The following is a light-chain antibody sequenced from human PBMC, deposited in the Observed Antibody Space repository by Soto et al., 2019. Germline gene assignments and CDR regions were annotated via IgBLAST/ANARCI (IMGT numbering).Light chain of an antibody. CDR2: ATS. J-gene: IGKJ3*01. CDR3: QQYSQWPLFT. CDR1: QSVSRN. Sequence: EIVMTQSPVTLSVSPGERATLSCRASQSVSRNVAWYQQRPGQATRLVIYATSTRATGIPARFSGSGSGTEFTLTISSLQSEDFAVYYCQQYSQWPLFTFGPGTKVDI. V-gene: IGKV3-15*01.